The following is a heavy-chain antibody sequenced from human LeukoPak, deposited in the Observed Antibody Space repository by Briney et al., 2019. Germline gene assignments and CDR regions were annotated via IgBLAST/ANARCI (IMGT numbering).Heavy chain of an antibody. CDR3: VKDGAGDFGIDAFHM. Sequence: PGGSLRLSCAASGFTFSSYAMTWVRQAPGKGLKWGSAISGSGGSTFYADSVKGRFTIARDNSKNTLYLQMNSLRAEDTAVYCVKDGAGDFGIDAFHMWGQGTMVTVSS. CDR1: GFTFSSYA. V-gene: IGHV3-23*01. CDR2: ISGSGGST. D-gene: IGHD3-16*01. J-gene: IGHJ3*02.